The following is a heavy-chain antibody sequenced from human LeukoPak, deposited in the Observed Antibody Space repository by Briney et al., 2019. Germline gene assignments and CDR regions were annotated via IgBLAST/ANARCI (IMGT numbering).Heavy chain of an antibody. CDR1: GYSFITYW. D-gene: IGHD3-22*01. V-gene: IGHV5-51*01. J-gene: IGHJ4*02. Sequence: GESLKISCKGSGYSFITYWIGWVRQKPGKGLEWMGIIYPGDSDTRYSPSFQGLVTFSVDKSISTAYLQWSSLKASDTAIYYCAXXXXXXXYDNTGDYFDYWGQGTLITVSS. CDR2: IYPGDSDT. CDR3: AXXXXXXXYDNTGDYFDY.